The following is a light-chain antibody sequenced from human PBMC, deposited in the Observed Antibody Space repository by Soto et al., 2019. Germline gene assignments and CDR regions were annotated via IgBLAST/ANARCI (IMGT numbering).Light chain of an antibody. CDR3: QQYGSSLWT. V-gene: IGKV3-20*01. Sequence: EIVLTQSPGTLSLSPGERDTLSCRASQSVSSSYLAWYQQKHGQAPRLLIYGASSRPTGIPDRFSGSGSGTDFTLTISRLEPEDFAVYYCQQYGSSLWTFGQGTKVEIK. J-gene: IGKJ1*01. CDR2: GAS. CDR1: QSVSSSY.